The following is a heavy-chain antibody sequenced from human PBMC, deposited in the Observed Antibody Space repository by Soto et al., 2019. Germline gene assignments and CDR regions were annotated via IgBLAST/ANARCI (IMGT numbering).Heavy chain of an antibody. CDR1: GDSIGTTHSY. V-gene: IGHV4-39*01. D-gene: IGHD2-8*01. CDR2: IHYSGST. J-gene: IGHJ4*02. Sequence: SETLSLTCTVSGDSIGTTHSYWAWIRQSPGKGLEWIGNIHYSGSTYYMPSLRSRVTLSVDTSKNQFSLRLTSVTAEDTAVYYCARHEGNGNVWPLDYWGQG. CDR3: ARHEGNGNVWPLDY.